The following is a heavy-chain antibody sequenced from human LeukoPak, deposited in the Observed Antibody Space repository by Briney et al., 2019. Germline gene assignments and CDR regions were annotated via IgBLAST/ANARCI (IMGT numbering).Heavy chain of an antibody. CDR2: MKEDGTEI. CDR3: AKGAATRGRFEN. J-gene: IGHJ4*02. D-gene: IGHD6-25*01. V-gene: IGHV3-7*01. CDR1: GFPFNVQT. Sequence: GGSLRLSCAASGFPFNVQTMSWLRQAPGKGLDWVASMKEDGTEIHYVDSVKGRFTISRDNRKNSVYLQMNNLRAEDTAMYYCAKGAATRGRFENWGQGTLVTVSS.